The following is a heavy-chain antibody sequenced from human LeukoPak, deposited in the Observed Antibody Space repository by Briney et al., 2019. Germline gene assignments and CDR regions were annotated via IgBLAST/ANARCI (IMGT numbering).Heavy chain of an antibody. CDR1: GDSVSSNSAA. D-gene: IGHD4-17*01. CDR2: TYYRSKWYN. V-gene: IGHV6-1*01. J-gene: IGHJ5*02. CDR3: AHTTPDDYGDQNWFDP. Sequence: SRTLSLTCAISGDSVSSNSAAWNWIRQSPSRGLEWLGRTYYRSKWYNDYAVSVKSRITINPDTSKNQFSLQLNSVTPEDTAVYYCAHTTPDDYGDQNWFDPWGQGTLVTVSS.